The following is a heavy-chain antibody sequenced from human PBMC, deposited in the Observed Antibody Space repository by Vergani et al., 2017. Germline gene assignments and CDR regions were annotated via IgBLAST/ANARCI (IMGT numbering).Heavy chain of an antibody. CDR2: ISWNSGSI. D-gene: IGHD2-15*01. CDR3: ARDNMVVAATPYYYYMDV. CDR1: GFSFDDYA. Sequence: EVQLVESGGGLVQPGRSLRLSCAASGFSFDDYAMHWVRQAPGKGLEWVSGISWNSGSIGYADSVKGRFTISRDNAKNSLYLQMNSLTAEDTAVYYCARDNMVVAATPYYYYMDVWGKGTTVTVSS. V-gene: IGHV3-9*01. J-gene: IGHJ6*03.